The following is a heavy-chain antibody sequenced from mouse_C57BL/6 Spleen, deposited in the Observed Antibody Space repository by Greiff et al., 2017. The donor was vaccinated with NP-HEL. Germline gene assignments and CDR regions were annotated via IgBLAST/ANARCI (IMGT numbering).Heavy chain of an antibody. D-gene: IGHD2-3*01. CDR1: GYTFTSYW. Sequence: VQLQQPGAELVMPGASVKLSCKASGYTFTSYWMHWVKQRPGQGLEWIGEIDPSDSYTNYNQKFKGKSTLTVDKSSSTAYMQLSSLTSEDSAVYYCARDCDEGLAYWGQGTLVTVSA. J-gene: IGHJ3*01. CDR2: IDPSDSYT. V-gene: IGHV1-69*01. CDR3: ARDCDEGLAY.